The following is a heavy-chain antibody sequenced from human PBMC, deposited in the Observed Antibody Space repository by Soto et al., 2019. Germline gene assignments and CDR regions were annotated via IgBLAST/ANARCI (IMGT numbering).Heavy chain of an antibody. J-gene: IGHJ6*03. CDR1: GFTFCDYA. Sequence: GGSLRLSCAASGFTFCDYAMSWFRQAPGKGLEWVGFIRSKAYGGTTEYAASVKGRFTISRDDSKSIAYLQMNSLKTEDTAVYYCTRDAAVVAAIYYYYYMDVWGKGTTVTVSS. CDR3: TRDAAVVAAIYYYYYMDV. CDR2: IRSKAYGGTT. V-gene: IGHV3-49*03. D-gene: IGHD2-15*01.